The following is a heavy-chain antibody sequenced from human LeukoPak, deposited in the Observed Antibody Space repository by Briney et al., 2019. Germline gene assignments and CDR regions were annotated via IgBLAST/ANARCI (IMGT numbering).Heavy chain of an antibody. CDR3: ARGPNYMDV. CDR2: IYHSGST. V-gene: IGHV4-38-2*01. J-gene: IGHJ6*03. CDR1: GYSISSGYY. Sequence: SETLSLTCAVSGYSISSGYYWGWIRQPPGKGLEWIGSIYHSGSTYYNPSLKSRVTISVDTSKNQFSLKLSSVTAADTAVYYCARGPNYMDVWGKGTTVTVSS.